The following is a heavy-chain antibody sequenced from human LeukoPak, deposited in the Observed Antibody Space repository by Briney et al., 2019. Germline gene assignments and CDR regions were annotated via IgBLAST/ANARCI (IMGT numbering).Heavy chain of an antibody. CDR2: IISDGSSA. J-gene: IGHJ6*02. CDR1: GFTFSSYW. V-gene: IGHV3-74*01. Sequence: GGSLRLSCAASGFTFSSYWMHWVRQAPGKGLVWVSRIISDGSSATHADSVKGRFTVSRDNAKNMLYLQMNSLRAEDTAVYYCTRDRRYGGMDVWGQGTTVTVSS. CDR3: TRDRRYGGMDV. D-gene: IGHD3-10*01.